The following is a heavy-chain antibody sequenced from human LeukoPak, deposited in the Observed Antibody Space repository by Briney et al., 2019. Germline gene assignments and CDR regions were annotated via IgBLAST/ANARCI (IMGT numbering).Heavy chain of an antibody. CDR1: GLCFSSHA. CDR3: AKYYGSYGGGF. Sequence: GGSLRLSWAASGLCFSSHAMSWVRHAPRKGPGWVSGIHNSGDATYYAAVVKGRFTISIDNSMITLFLQVNSLCASDTAIYYCAKYYGSYGGGFWGRGILVIVSA. CDR2: IHNSGDAT. V-gene: IGHV3-23*01. D-gene: IGHD1-26*01. J-gene: IGHJ4*02.